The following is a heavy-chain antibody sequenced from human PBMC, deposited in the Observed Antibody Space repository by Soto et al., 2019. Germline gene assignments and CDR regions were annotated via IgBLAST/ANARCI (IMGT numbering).Heavy chain of an antibody. CDR2: IYSGGST. Sequence: GWSLRLACAFSVLTVIRTQMSWVRQAPGKGLQWVSVIYSGGSTYYANAVKGRFTISRDISENTVYLELDKLTVDDTAVYYCARAREPEYSSSIFFDYWGRGTLVTVSS. V-gene: IGHV3-53*01. J-gene: IGHJ4*02. CDR3: ARAREPEYSSSIFFDY. D-gene: IGHD6-6*01. CDR1: VLTVIRTQ.